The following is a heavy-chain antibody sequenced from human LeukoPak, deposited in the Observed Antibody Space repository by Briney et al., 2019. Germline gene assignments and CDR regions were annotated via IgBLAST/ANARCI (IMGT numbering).Heavy chain of an antibody. V-gene: IGHV3-33*01. Sequence: GGSLRLSCAASGFTFSSYGMHWVRQAPGKGLEWVAAIWYDGSTKYYADSVRGRFTVSRDTSESTLFLDMNSLRAEDTAVYYCARRGSDGSCFDYWGQGTLVTVSS. CDR2: IWYDGSTK. D-gene: IGHD1-26*01. CDR1: GFTFSSYG. CDR3: ARRGSDGSCFDY. J-gene: IGHJ4*02.